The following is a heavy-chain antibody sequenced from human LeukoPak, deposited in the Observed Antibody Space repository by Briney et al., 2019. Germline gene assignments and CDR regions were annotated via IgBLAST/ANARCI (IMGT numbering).Heavy chain of an antibody. V-gene: IGHV3-21*01. D-gene: IGHD6-13*01. CDR3: AKESGSSSWYSDYFDY. J-gene: IGHJ4*02. CDR2: ISSSSSYI. Sequence: GGSLRLSCAASGLTFSSYSMSWVRQAPGKGLEWVSSISSSSSYIYYADSVKGRFTISRDNSKNTLYLQMNSLRAEDTAVYYCAKESGSSSWYSDYFDYWGQGTLVSVSS. CDR1: GLTFSSYS.